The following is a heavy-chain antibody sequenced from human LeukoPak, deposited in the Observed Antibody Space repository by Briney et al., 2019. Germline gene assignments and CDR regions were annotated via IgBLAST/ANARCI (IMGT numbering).Heavy chain of an antibody. Sequence: SVKVSCKASGGTFSSYAISWVRQAPGQGLECMGGIIPIFGTANYAQKFQGRVTITADKSTSTAYMELSSLRSEDTAVYYCARGRYCGGDCYFMFADWGQGTLVTVSS. CDR1: GGTFSSYA. V-gene: IGHV1-69*06. CDR2: IIPIFGTA. CDR3: ARGRYCGGDCYFMFAD. D-gene: IGHD2-21*02. J-gene: IGHJ4*02.